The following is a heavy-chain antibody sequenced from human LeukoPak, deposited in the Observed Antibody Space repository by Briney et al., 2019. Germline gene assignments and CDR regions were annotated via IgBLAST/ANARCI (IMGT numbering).Heavy chain of an antibody. Sequence: EASMKVSCTASGGTFISYAISWVRQAPGQGLEWMGGIIPIFGTANYAQKFQGRVTITADESTSTAYMELSSLRSEDTAVYYCARDSIAVAGHDAFDIWGQGTMVTVSS. D-gene: IGHD6-19*01. CDR2: IIPIFGTA. V-gene: IGHV1-69*01. CDR1: GGTFISYA. J-gene: IGHJ3*02. CDR3: ARDSIAVAGHDAFDI.